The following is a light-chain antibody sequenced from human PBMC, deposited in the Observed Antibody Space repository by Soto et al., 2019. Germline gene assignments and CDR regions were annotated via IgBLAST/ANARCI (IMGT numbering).Light chain of an antibody. J-gene: IGLJ2*01. Sequence: QSALTQPRSVSGSPGQSVTISCTGTSSDIGGYNYVSWYQQQTGKAPKLMIYDVSERPSGVPDRFSGSKSGNTASLTISGLQAEDEAEYYCCSYAGPCSLLFGGGTKLTVL. CDR3: CSYAGPCSLL. CDR1: SSDIGGYNY. CDR2: DVS. V-gene: IGLV2-11*01.